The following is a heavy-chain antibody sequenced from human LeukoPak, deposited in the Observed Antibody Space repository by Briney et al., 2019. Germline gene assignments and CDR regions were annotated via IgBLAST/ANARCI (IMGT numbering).Heavy chain of an antibody. CDR2: TSWNSGSI. J-gene: IGHJ6*03. D-gene: IGHD3-16*01. CDR1: GFTFDDYA. CDR3: AKDIRFRSFAPFYYMDV. V-gene: IGHV3-9*03. Sequence: GVSLRLSCAASGFTFDDYAMHWVRQAPGKGLEWVSGTSWNSGSIGYTDSVKGRFTISRDNAKNSLYLQMNSLRAEDMALYYCAKDIRFRSFAPFYYMDVWGKGTTVTVSS.